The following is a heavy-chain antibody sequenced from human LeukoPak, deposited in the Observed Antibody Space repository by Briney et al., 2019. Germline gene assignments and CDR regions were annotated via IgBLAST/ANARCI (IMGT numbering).Heavy chain of an antibody. Sequence: GGSLRLSCAASGFSFNDCTMNWVRQAPGKGLEWVAVISYDGSNKYYADSVKGRFTISRDNSKNTLYLQMNSLRAEDTAVYYCARAAWLDKYFDYWGQGTLVTVSS. V-gene: IGHV3-30*04. CDR1: GFSFNDCT. CDR2: ISYDGSNK. CDR3: ARAAWLDKYFDY. J-gene: IGHJ4*02. D-gene: IGHD6-19*01.